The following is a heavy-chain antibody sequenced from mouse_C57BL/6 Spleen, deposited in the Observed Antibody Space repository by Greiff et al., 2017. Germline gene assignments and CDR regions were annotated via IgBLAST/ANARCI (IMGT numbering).Heavy chain of an antibody. CDR1: GYTFTSYW. Sequence: VQLQQPGAELVRPGTSVKLSCKASGYTFTSYWMHWVKQRPGQGLEWIGVIDPSDSYTNYNQKFKGKATLTVDTSSSTAYMQLSSLTSEDSAVYYCARSRDYYAMDDWGQGTSVTVSS. V-gene: IGHV1-59*01. CDR2: IDPSDSYT. CDR3: ARSRDYYAMDD. J-gene: IGHJ4*01.